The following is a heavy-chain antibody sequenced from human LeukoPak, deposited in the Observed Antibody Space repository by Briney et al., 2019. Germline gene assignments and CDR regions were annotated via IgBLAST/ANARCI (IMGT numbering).Heavy chain of an antibody. CDR2: ISSSGSTI. V-gene: IGHV3-48*04. Sequence: GGSLRLSCAASGFTFSSYAMSWVRQAPGKGLEWVSYISSSGSTIYYADSVKGRFTISRDNAKNSLYLQMNSLRAEDTAVYYCARVGYYDILTGYLDYYFDYWGQGTLVTVSS. CDR3: ARVGYYDILTGYLDYYFDY. J-gene: IGHJ4*02. D-gene: IGHD3-9*01. CDR1: GFTFSSYA.